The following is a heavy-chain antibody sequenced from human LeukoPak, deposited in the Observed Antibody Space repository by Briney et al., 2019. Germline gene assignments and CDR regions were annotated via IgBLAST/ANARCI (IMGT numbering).Heavy chain of an antibody. D-gene: IGHD5-12*01. CDR2: ITDSGSSI. CDR3: ARDRPHSGYDFDY. J-gene: IGHJ4*02. Sequence: PGGSVRLSCAASGFSFSTYSMNWVRQAPGKGLEWLSYITDSGSSIFYAESVKGRFTISRDNAKNSLYLQMNSLRAEDTAVYYCARDRPHSGYDFDYWGQGTLVTVSS. CDR1: GFSFSTYS. V-gene: IGHV3-48*01.